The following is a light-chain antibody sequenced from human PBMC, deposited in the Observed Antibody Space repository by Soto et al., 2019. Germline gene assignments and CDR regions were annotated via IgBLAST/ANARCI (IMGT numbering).Light chain of an antibody. Sequence: QSVLTQPPSVSGAPGQRVTISCTGSSSNIGAGYDVQWYQQLPGTVPKLLIYANTNRPSGVPDRFSGSKSGTSASLAITGLQAGEEADYYCQSYDSSLSGYVFGTGTKATVL. J-gene: IGLJ1*01. CDR2: ANT. CDR1: SSNIGAGYD. V-gene: IGLV1-40*01. CDR3: QSYDSSLSGYV.